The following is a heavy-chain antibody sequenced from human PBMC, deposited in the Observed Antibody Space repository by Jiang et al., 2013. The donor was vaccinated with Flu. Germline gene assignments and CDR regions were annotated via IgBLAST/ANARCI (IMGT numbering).Heavy chain of an antibody. Sequence: VQLLESGGGLVQPGGSLRLSCAASGFTFSSYDMHWVRQGTGKGLEWVSGIGTAGDTYYPGSVKGRFTISRENAKNSLYLQMNSLRVGDTAVYYCARRHPDDLNYYYGMDVWGQGTTVTVSS. J-gene: IGHJ6*02. CDR2: IGTAGDT. CDR3: ARRHPDDLNYYYGMDV. CDR1: GFTFSSYD. D-gene: IGHD3/OR15-3a*01. V-gene: IGHV3-13*01.